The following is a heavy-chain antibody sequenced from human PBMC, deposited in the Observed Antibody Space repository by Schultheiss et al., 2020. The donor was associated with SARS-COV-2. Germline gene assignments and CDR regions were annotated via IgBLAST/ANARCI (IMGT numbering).Heavy chain of an antibody. J-gene: IGHJ3*02. CDR2: TWYDESKK. CDR3: AKDSAGDN. CDR1: GFTFSSYW. D-gene: IGHD3-10*01. Sequence: GGSLRLSCAASGFTFSSYWMHWVRQAPGKGLEWVAVTWYDESKKYYADSVKGRFTISRDNSKNAVYLQMNGLRAEDTAMYYCAKDSAGDNWGQGTMVTVS. V-gene: IGHV3-33*03.